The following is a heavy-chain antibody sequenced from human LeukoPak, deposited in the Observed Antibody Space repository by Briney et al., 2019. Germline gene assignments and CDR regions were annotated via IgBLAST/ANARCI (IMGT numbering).Heavy chain of an antibody. Sequence: GGSLRLSCAASGFTFSNAWMSWVRQAPGKGLEWVGRIKSKTDGGTTDYAAPVKGRFTISRDDSTNTLYLQMNSLKSEDTAVYYCTTYGSGRKFDYWGQGILVTVSS. D-gene: IGHD3-10*01. CDR1: GFTFSNAW. J-gene: IGHJ4*02. CDR3: TTYGSGRKFDY. CDR2: IKSKTDGGTT. V-gene: IGHV3-15*01.